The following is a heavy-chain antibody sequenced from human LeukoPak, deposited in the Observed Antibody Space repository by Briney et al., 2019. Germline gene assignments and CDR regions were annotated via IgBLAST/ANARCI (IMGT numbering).Heavy chain of an antibody. CDR3: AKYGSGSWHFDY. CDR2: IYSGGIT. CDR1: GFTVSSNY. D-gene: IGHD3-10*01. V-gene: IGHV3-53*01. J-gene: IGHJ4*02. Sequence: GGSLRLSCAASGFTVSSNYMSWVRQAPGKGLEWVSVIYSGGITYYADSVKGRFTISRDNSKNTLYLQMNSLRAEDTAVYYCAKYGSGSWHFDYWGQGTLVTVSS.